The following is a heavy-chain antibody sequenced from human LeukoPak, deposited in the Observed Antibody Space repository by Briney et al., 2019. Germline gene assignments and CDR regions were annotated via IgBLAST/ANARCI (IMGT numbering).Heavy chain of an antibody. CDR1: GFTFSSYW. CDR3: ARVGDELLRPGQH. V-gene: IGHV3-7*01. J-gene: IGHJ1*01. CDR2: IKQDGSEK. D-gene: IGHD3-10*01. Sequence: GGSLRLSCAASGFTFSSYWMSWVRQAPGKGLEWVANIKQDGSEKYYVDSVKGRFTISRDNAKNSLYLQMNSLRAEDTAVYYCARVGDELLRPGQHWGQGTLVTVSS.